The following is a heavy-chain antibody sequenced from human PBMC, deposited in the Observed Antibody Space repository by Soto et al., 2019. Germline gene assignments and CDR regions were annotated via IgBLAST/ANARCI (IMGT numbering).Heavy chain of an antibody. CDR2: IYYSGSA. CDR3: ARVKNVAAEYYFDS. D-gene: IGHD6-13*01. J-gene: IGHJ4*02. V-gene: IGHV4-30-4*01. CDR1: GGSFSSGDYY. Sequence: PSETLSLTCTVSGGSFSSGDYYWSWVRQPPGKGLEWIGYIYYSGSAYHNPSLKSRLTLSVDTSKNQFSLKLSSVTAADTAVYYCARVKNVAAEYYFDSWCQGNLVTVS.